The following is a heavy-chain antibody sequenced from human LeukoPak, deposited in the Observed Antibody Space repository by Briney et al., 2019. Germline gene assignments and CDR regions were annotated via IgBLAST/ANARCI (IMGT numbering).Heavy chain of an antibody. CDR3: ARDAWDIVVVPAAITPDLYFDY. J-gene: IGHJ4*02. V-gene: IGHV1-18*01. CDR1: GYTFTSYG. D-gene: IGHD2-2*02. CDR2: ISTYNGNT. Sequence: ASVKISCKASGYTFTSYGISWVRHAPGQGLEWMGCISTYNGNTNYAQKPQGRVTMTTDTSTSTAYMELRSMRSDDTAVYYCARDAWDIVVVPAAITPDLYFDYWGQGTLVTVSS.